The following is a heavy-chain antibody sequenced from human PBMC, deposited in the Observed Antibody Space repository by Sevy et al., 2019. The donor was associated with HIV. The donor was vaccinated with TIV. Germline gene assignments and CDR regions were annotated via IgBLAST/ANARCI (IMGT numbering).Heavy chain of an antibody. D-gene: IGHD6-6*01. CDR1: GFTFSSYA. Sequence: GGSLRLSCAASGFTFSSYAMRWVRQAPGKGLEWVAVITYDGSNKYYADSVKGRFTISRDNAKNTLYLQMNSLSAEDTAVYYCARDIEDVKDSSSSWSFYFDYWGQGTLVTVSS. CDR2: ITYDGSNK. CDR3: ARDIEDVKDSSSSWSFYFDY. V-gene: IGHV3-30*04. J-gene: IGHJ4*02.